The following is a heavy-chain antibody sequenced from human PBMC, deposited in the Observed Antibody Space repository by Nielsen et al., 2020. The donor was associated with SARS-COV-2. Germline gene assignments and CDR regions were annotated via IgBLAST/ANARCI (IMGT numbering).Heavy chain of an antibody. Sequence: ASVKVSCKASGYTFTTYGVSWVRQAPGQGLEWMGMINPSDGDTSYAQKFQGRVTMTRDTSTSTVYMDLSSLRSEDTAVYYCARAPSTFYGMDVWGQGTTVTVSS. D-gene: IGHD3-16*01. CDR1: GYTFTTYG. CDR2: INPSDGDT. J-gene: IGHJ6*02. V-gene: IGHV1-46*01. CDR3: ARAPSTFYGMDV.